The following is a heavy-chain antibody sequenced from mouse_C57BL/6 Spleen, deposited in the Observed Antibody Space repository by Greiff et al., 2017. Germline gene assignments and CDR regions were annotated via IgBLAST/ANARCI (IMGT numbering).Heavy chain of an antibody. Sequence: EVHLVESEGGLVQPGSSMKLSCTASGFTFSDYYMAWVRQVPEKGLDWVANINYDGSSTYYLDSLKSRFISSRDNAKNILYLQLSSLKSEDTATYYCARDSTYYYGSSYGYFDVWGTGTTGTVSS. J-gene: IGHJ1*03. CDR1: GFTFSDYY. V-gene: IGHV5-16*01. CDR3: ARDSTYYYGSSYGYFDV. CDR2: INYDGSST. D-gene: IGHD1-1*01.